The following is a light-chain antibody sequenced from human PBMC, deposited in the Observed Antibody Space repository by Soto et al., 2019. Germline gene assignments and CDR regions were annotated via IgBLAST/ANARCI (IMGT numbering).Light chain of an antibody. Sequence: QSALTQPASVSGSPGQSITISCTGTRSDIGGYNYVSWYQQHPGKAPKLMIYEVSKRPSGVSNRFSGSKSGNTASLTISGLQAEDEADYFCSSYASSNTRYVFGTGTKLTVL. V-gene: IGLV2-14*01. CDR1: RSDIGGYNY. CDR2: EVS. CDR3: SSYASSNTRYV. J-gene: IGLJ1*01.